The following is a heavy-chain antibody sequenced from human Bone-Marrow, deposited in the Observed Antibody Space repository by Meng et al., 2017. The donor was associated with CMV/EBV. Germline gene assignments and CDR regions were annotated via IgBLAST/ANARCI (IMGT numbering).Heavy chain of an antibody. CDR2: FIPMFNIT. D-gene: IGHD3-9*01. CDR3: ARGLRYFDWLTPSDYYFGIDV. V-gene: IGHV1-69*02. Sequence: SVKVSCKTSGGSFSNYPINWVRQAPGQGLEWMGRFIPMFNITGFAQRFQGRVSITADTSTSTGYMELSRLTSEDTAGYFCARGLRYFDWLTPSDYYFGIDVWGQGTPVTVSS. CDR1: GGSFSNYP. J-gene: IGHJ6*02.